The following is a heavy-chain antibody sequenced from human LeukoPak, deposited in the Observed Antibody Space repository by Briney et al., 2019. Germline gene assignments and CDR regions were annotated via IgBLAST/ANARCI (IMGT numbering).Heavy chain of an antibody. Sequence: ASVKVSCKASGYPFTSYGISWVRQAPGQGLEWMGWISAYNGNTNYAQKLQGRVTMTTDTSTSTAYMELRSLRSDDTAVCYCARDLLRYFDWLSHYFDYWGQGTLVTVSS. J-gene: IGHJ4*02. CDR1: GYPFTSYG. CDR3: ARDLLRYFDWLSHYFDY. CDR2: ISAYNGNT. V-gene: IGHV1-18*01. D-gene: IGHD3-9*01.